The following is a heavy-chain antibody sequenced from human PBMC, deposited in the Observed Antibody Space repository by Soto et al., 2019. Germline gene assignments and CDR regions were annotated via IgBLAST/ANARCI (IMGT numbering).Heavy chain of an antibody. J-gene: IGHJ6*03. CDR3: AKDKTSYYYYYMDV. CDR2: ISWNSGSI. V-gene: IGHV3-9*01. Sequence: GGFLRLSCAASGFTFDDYAMHWVRQAPGKGLEWVSGISWNSGSIGYADSVKGRFTISRDNAKNSLYLQMNSLRAEDTALYYCAKDKTSYYYYYMDVWGKGTTVTVSS. CDR1: GFTFDDYA.